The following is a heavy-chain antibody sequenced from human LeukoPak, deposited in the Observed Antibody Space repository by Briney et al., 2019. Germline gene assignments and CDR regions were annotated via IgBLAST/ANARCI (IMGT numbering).Heavy chain of an antibody. CDR3: ATIRNCGGDCYYFDY. CDR1: GFTFSSYS. V-gene: IGHV3-48*01. D-gene: IGHD2-21*02. CDR2: ISSSSSTI. Sequence: GGSLRLSCAASGFTFSSYSMNWVRQAPGKGLEWVPYISSSSSTIYYADSVKGRFTISRDNSKNTLYLQMNSLRAEDTAVYYCATIRNCGGDCYYFDYWGQGTLVTVSS. J-gene: IGHJ4*02.